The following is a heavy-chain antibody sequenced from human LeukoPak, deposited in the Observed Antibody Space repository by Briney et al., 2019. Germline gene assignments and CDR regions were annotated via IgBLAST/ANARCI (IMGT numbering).Heavy chain of an antibody. D-gene: IGHD2-2*01. CDR1: GYSFTSYW. Sequence: GESLKISCKGSGYSFTSYWIGWVRQMPGKGLEWMGIIYPGDSDTRYSPSLQGQVTISADKSISTAYVQWSSLKASDTAMYYCARGYCSSTSCYAGRAFDIWGQGTMVTVS. CDR3: ARGYCSSTSCYAGRAFDI. J-gene: IGHJ3*02. CDR2: IYPGDSDT. V-gene: IGHV5-51*01.